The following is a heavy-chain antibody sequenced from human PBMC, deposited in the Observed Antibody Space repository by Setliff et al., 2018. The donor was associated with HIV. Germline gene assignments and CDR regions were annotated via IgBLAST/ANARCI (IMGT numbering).Heavy chain of an antibody. V-gene: IGHV4-4*08. CDR3: GRLSETAMASFDS. CDR2: IYKSGTT. Sequence: SETLSLTCSVSGGSINSYHWSWIRQSPGKGLEWIGYIYKSGTTNYSSSLKSRVTISADPSKNQFSLKLTSVTAADTAVYYCGRLSETAMASFDSWGQGTLVT. CDR1: GGSINSYH. D-gene: IGHD5-18*01. J-gene: IGHJ4*02.